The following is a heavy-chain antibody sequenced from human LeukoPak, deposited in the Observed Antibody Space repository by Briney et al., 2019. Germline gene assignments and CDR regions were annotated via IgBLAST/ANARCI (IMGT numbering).Heavy chain of an antibody. CDR3: ARPYSGTYYGFDY. J-gene: IGHJ4*02. V-gene: IGHV4-34*01. CDR1: GGSFSGYY. D-gene: IGHD1-26*01. CDR2: INHSGST. Sequence: PSETLSLTCAVYGGSFSGYYWSWIRQPPGKGLEWIGEINHSGSTNYNPSLKSRVTMSVDTSKNQFSLMLTSVTAADTAVYYCARPYSGTYYGFDYWGQGTLVTVSS.